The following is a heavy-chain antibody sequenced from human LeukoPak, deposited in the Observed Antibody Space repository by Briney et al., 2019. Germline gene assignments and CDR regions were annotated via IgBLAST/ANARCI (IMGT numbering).Heavy chain of an antibody. CDR1: GFTFTTYW. J-gene: IGHJ4*02. CDR2: IRQDESEK. Sequence: PGGSLRLSCAASGFTFTTYWMSWVRQAPGKGLEWVANIRQDESEKYYVDSVKGRFTISRDNTKKSLYLQMNSLRAEDTAVYYCARSLGCSSSSCYMDYWGQGTLVIVSS. V-gene: IGHV3-7*01. D-gene: IGHD2-2*02. CDR3: ARSLGCSSSSCYMDY.